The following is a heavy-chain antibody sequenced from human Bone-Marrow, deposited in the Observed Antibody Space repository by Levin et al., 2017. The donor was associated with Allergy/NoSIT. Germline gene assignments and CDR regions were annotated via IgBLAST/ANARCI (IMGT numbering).Heavy chain of an antibody. Sequence: GGSLRLSCAASGFTFSDYYMSWIRQAPGKGLEWVSYISSSGSTIYYADSVKGRFTISRDNAKNSLYLQMNSLRAEDTAVYYCASRRKSQDSSGWLRNYYYGMDVWGQGTTVTVSS. V-gene: IGHV3-11*01. CDR3: ASRRKSQDSSGWLRNYYYGMDV. CDR1: GFTFSDYY. CDR2: ISSSGSTI. D-gene: IGHD6-19*01. J-gene: IGHJ6*02.